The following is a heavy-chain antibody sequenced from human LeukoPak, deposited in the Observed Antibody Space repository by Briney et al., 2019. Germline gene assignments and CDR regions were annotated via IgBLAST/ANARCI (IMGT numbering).Heavy chain of an antibody. V-gene: IGHV1-69*01. CDR2: IIPIFGTA. CDR3: ARHEKKYCSSTSCYLDY. Sequence: SVKVSCKASGGTFSSYAISWVRQAPGQGLEWMGGIIPIFGTANYAQKFQGRVTITADESTSTAYMELSSLRSKDTAVYYCARHEKKYCSSTSCYLDYWGQGTLVTVSS. CDR1: GGTFSSYA. J-gene: IGHJ4*02. D-gene: IGHD2-2*01.